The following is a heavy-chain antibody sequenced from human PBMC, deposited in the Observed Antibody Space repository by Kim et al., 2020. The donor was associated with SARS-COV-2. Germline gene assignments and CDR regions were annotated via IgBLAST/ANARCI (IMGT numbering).Heavy chain of an antibody. D-gene: IGHD6-19*01. CDR3: ARDPGWLESLDY. V-gene: IGHV1-46*01. CDR1: GYTFTSYY. J-gene: IGHJ4*02. CDR2: INPSGGST. Sequence: ASVKVSCKASGYTFTSYYIHWVRQAPEQGLEWMGIINPSGGSTSYAQKFQGRVTMNRDRSTSTVYMELSSLRSEDTAVYYCARDPGWLESLDYWGQGTLVHVSS.